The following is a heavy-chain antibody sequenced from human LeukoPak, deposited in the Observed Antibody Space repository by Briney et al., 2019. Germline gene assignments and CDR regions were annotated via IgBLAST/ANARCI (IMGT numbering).Heavy chain of an antibody. CDR1: GYTFTGYY. CDR2: INPNSGGT. V-gene: IGHV1-2*02. CDR3: ARSMVRGVIYGADY. Sequence: ASVKVSCKASGYTFTGYYIHWVRQAPGQGLEWMGWINPNSGGTNYAQKFQGRVTMTRDTSISTAYMELSRLRSDDTAVYYCARSMVRGVIYGADYWGQGTLVTVSS. D-gene: IGHD3-10*01. J-gene: IGHJ4*02.